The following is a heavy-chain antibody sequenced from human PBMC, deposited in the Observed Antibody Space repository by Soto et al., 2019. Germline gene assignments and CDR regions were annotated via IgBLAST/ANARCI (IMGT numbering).Heavy chain of an antibody. J-gene: IGHJ2*01. CDR3: ARYYDSSGPDL. CDR2: IPTASTPI. Sequence: VGSLRLSWAASGFTCSTYNMVWVRQAPGKGLEWLSYIPTASTPIYYANSVKGRFTISRDNAKNSLYLQMNSLRAEDTAVYYCARYYDSSGPDLWGRGTLVTVSS. CDR1: GFTCSTYN. D-gene: IGHD3-22*01. V-gene: IGHV3-48*01.